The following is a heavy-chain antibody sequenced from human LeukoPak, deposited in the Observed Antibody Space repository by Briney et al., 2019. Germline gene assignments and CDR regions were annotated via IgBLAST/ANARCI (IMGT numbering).Heavy chain of an antibody. CDR3: ATYTYDSSDY. Sequence: GESLKISGKGSGYSFTSYWIGWVRQMPGKGLEWMGIIYPGDSDTRYSPSFQGQVTSSADKSVSTAYLQWSSLKASDTAMYYCATYTYDSSDYWGQGTLVTVSS. J-gene: IGHJ4*02. V-gene: IGHV5-51*01. CDR1: GYSFTSYW. CDR2: IYPGDSDT. D-gene: IGHD3-22*01.